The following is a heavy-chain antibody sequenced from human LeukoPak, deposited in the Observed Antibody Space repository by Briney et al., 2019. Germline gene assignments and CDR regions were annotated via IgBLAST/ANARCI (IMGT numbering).Heavy chain of an antibody. Sequence: GGSLRLSCAASALTLSSDWMTWVRQAPGKGLEWVATIKPDGSEKYYVDSLKGRFTISRDNARNSVYLQMNSLRVEDTAVYHCAVDKSWSFPLWGQGTLVTVSS. CDR1: ALTLSSDW. CDR2: IKPDGSEK. J-gene: IGHJ4*02. V-gene: IGHV3-7*01. D-gene: IGHD1-26*01. CDR3: AVDKSWSFPL.